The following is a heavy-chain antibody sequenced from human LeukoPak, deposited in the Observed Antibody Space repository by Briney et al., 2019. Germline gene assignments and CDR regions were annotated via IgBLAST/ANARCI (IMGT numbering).Heavy chain of an antibody. CDR3: ARDLAGYCSGGSCYGGY. CDR1: GYTFTGYY. Sequence: ASVKVSCKASGYTFTGYYMHWVRQAPGQGLEWMGWINPNSGGTNYAQKFQGRVTMTRDTSISTAYTELSRLRSDDTAVYYCARDLAGYCSGGSCYGGYWGQGTLVTVSS. D-gene: IGHD2-15*01. V-gene: IGHV1-2*02. J-gene: IGHJ4*02. CDR2: INPNSGGT.